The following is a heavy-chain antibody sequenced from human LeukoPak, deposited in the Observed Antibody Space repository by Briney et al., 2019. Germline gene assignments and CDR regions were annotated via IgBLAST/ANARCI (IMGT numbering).Heavy chain of an antibody. CDR2: ISSSSRYI. V-gene: IGHV3-21*01. Sequence: GGSLRLSCAASGFTFSSYSMNWVRQAPGKGLEWVSSISSSSRYIYYADSVKGRFTISRDNSKNTLYLQMNSLRAEDTAVYYCARVTPYYDFWSGWLHDYYYYGMDVWGQGTTVTVSS. D-gene: IGHD3-3*01. J-gene: IGHJ6*02. CDR1: GFTFSSYS. CDR3: ARVTPYYDFWSGWLHDYYYYGMDV.